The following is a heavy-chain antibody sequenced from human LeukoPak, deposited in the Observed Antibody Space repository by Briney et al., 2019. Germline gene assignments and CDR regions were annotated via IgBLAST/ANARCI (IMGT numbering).Heavy chain of an antibody. V-gene: IGHV1-2*02. D-gene: IGHD2-15*01. CDR1: GYTFTGYY. Sequence: ASVKVSCKASGYTFTGYYMHWVRQAPGQGLEWMGWINPNSGGTNYAQKFQGRVTMTRDTSISTAYMELSRLRSDDTAVYYCARWSPDIVVVVAATVGWFDPWGQGTLVTVSS. CDR3: ARWSPDIVVVVAATVGWFDP. CDR2: INPNSGGT. J-gene: IGHJ5*02.